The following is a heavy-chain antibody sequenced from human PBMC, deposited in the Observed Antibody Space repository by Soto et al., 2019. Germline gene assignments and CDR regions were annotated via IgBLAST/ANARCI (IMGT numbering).Heavy chain of an antibody. V-gene: IGHV4-39*01. Sequence: SETLSLTCTVSRGSIGNTTYYWGWIRLPPGKGLEWIGSIFYSGNTYYNPSLKSRVTISVDTSKNEFSLKLTSVTAADTAVYHCARLAGARVEYWGQGTLVTVSS. CDR2: IFYSGNT. J-gene: IGHJ4*02. CDR3: ARLAGARVEY. CDR1: RGSIGNTTYY. D-gene: IGHD3-10*01.